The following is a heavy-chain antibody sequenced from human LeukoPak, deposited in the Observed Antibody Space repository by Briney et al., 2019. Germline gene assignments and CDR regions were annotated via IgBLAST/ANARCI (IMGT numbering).Heavy chain of an antibody. D-gene: IGHD1-26*01. CDR2: INPHSGGT. CDR3: ARARPWEAFDY. CDR1: GYTFTTYA. Sequence: GASVKVSCKTSGYTFTTYAISWVRQAPGQGLEWMGWINPHSGGTNYAQKFQGRVTMTRDTSISTAYMELSRLKSDDTAVYYCARARPWEAFDYWGQGTLVTVSS. J-gene: IGHJ4*02. V-gene: IGHV1-2*02.